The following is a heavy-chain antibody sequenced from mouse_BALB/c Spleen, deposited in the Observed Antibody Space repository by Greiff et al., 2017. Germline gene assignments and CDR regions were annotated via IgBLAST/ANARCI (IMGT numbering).Heavy chain of an antibody. V-gene: IGHV1-69*02. CDR1: GYTFTSYW. CDR3: ARWETGTNWFAY. Sequence: QVQLQQSGAELVKPGASVKLSCKASGYTFTSYWMHWVKQRPGQGLEWIGEIDPSDSYTNYNQKFKGKATLTVDKSSSTAYMQLSSLTSEDSAVYYSARWETGTNWFAYWGQGTLVTVSA. CDR2: IDPSDSYT. D-gene: IGHD4-1*01. J-gene: IGHJ3*01.